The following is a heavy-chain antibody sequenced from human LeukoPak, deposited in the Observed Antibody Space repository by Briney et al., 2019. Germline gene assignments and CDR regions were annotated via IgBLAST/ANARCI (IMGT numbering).Heavy chain of an antibody. CDR2: IYRGGDT. D-gene: IGHD6-19*01. CDR1: GFTVSSHY. Sequence: TGGSLRLSCAASGFTVSSHYMSWVRQAPDKRLEWVSVIYRGGDTYYGDSVKGRFTISRDTSKNTLYLQMNSLRVEDTAVYFCARSLDSSGSHPKNYLDYWGHGTLVTVSS. CDR3: ARSLDSSGSHPKNYLDY. V-gene: IGHV3-53*01. J-gene: IGHJ4*01.